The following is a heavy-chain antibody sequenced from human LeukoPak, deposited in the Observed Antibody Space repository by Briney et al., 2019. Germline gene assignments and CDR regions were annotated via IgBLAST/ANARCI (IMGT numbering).Heavy chain of an antibody. CDR2: IYYSGST. CDR1: GGSISSYY. D-gene: IGHD6-25*01. CDR3: AKDFSSASYTYYYYYMDA. Sequence: SETLSLTCTVSGGSISSYYWSWIRQPPGKGLEWIGYIYYSGSTNYNPSLKSRVTISVDTSKNQFSLKVSSVTAADTAIYYCAKDFSSASYTYYYYYMDAWGKGTTVTVSS. V-gene: IGHV4-59*12. J-gene: IGHJ6*03.